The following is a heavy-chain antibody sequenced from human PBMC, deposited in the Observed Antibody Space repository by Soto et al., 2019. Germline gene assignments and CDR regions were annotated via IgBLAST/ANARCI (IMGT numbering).Heavy chain of an antibody. J-gene: IGHJ4*02. V-gene: IGHV1-8*01. D-gene: IGHD6-13*01. Sequence: QVQLVQSGAEVKKPGASVKVSCKASGYSFTTLDINWVRQAAGQGPEWMGWMSPTSGATGYAQKCQVRVTMTRDRSTNTAYMELSSVRSDDTAVYYCAGGVAAWVDYWGQGTLVTVSS. CDR1: GYSFTTLD. CDR3: AGGVAAWVDY. CDR2: MSPTSGAT.